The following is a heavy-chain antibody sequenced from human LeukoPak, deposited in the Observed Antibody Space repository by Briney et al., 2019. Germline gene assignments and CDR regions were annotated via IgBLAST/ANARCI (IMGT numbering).Heavy chain of an antibody. Sequence: GGSLRLSCAASGFTFSSYAMSWVRQAPGKGLEWVSAIIGVGGSTYYADSVKGRFTISRDNSKNTLYLQMNSLRAEDTAVYYCAKSAMIVVVTDAFDIWGQGTMVTVSS. V-gene: IGHV3-23*01. J-gene: IGHJ3*02. D-gene: IGHD3-22*01. CDR3: AKSAMIVVVTDAFDI. CDR2: IIGVGGST. CDR1: GFTFSSYA.